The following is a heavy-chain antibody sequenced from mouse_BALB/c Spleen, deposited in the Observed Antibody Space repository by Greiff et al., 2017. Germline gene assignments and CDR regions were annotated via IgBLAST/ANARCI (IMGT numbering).Heavy chain of an antibody. CDR1: GFTFSSFG. V-gene: IGHV5-17*02. CDR3: ARGGTGRDFDY. J-gene: IGHJ2*01. CDR2: ISSGSSTI. D-gene: IGHD4-1*01. Sequence: EVKLMESGGGLVQPGGSRKLSRAASGFTFSSFGMHWVRQAPEKGLEWVAYISSGSSTIYYADTVKGRFTISRDNPKNTLFLQMTSLRSEDTAMYYCARGGTGRDFDYWGQGTTLTVSS.